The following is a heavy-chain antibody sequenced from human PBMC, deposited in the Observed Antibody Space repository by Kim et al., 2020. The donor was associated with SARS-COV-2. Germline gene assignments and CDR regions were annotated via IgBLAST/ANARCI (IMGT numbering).Heavy chain of an antibody. D-gene: IGHD6-6*01. V-gene: IGHV4-39*01. Sequence: SETLSLTCTVSGGSVSSSSYYWGWIRQPPGKGLEWIGNIYYTGSTYNNPSLQSRITISVDTSKNQFSLKLSTLTAAATAVYYCARLEYSSSSRLFDPWGQGTLVTVSS. CDR2: IYYTGST. CDR1: GGSVSSSSYY. CDR3: ARLEYSSSSRLFDP. J-gene: IGHJ5*02.